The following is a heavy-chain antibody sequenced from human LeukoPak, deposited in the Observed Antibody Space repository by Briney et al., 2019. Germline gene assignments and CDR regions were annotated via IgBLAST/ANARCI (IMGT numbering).Heavy chain of an antibody. D-gene: IGHD1-7*01. CDR1: GGSFSGYY. CDR2: INHSGST. J-gene: IGHJ4*02. V-gene: IGHV4-34*01. CDR3: ARGLELGHDY. Sequence: PSETLSLTCAVYGGSFSGYYWSWIRQPPGKGLEWIGEINHSGSTNYNPSLKSRVTISVDTSKNQFSLKLSSVTAADTAVYYCARGLELGHDYWGQGTLVTVSS.